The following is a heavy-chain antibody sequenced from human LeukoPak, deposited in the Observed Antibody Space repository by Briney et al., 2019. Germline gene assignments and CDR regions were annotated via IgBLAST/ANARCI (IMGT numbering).Heavy chain of an antibody. CDR1: GFTFGDYA. V-gene: IGHV3-49*03. CDR3: TRDRSWFGELYSNWFDP. J-gene: IGHJ5*02. D-gene: IGHD3-10*01. CDR2: IRSKAYGGTT. Sequence: PGGSLRLSCTASGFTFGDYAMSWFRQAPGKGLEWAGFIRSKAYGGTTEYAASVKGRFTISRDDSKSIAYLQTNSLKTEDTAVYYCTRDRSWFGELYSNWFDPWGQGTLVTVSS.